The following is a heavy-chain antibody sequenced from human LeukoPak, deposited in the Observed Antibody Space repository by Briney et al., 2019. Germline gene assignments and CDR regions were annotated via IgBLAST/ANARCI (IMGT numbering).Heavy chain of an antibody. D-gene: IGHD3-10*02. V-gene: IGHV3-48*04. Sequence: GGTLRLSCAASGFTFSSYGMNWVRQAPGKGLEWVSYISSSGSTVYYADSVKGRFTISRDNAKNSLYLQMNSLRAEDTAVYYCAELGITMIGGVWGKGTAVTISS. CDR3: AELGITMIGGV. CDR2: ISSSGSTV. CDR1: GFTFSSYG. J-gene: IGHJ6*04.